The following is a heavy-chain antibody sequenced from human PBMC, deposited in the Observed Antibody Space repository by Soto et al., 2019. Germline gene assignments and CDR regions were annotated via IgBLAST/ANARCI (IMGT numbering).Heavy chain of an antibody. Sequence: GGSLRLSCVASGFTFRDYGMHWVRQAPGKGLEWVAGISHHGLKEHYADSVKGRFTISRDNSKKTVYLQLNSLRGDDAAVYYCAKDWVGGSNKYYFEYWGQGTLVTVSS. V-gene: IGHV3-30*18. CDR1: GFTFRDYG. D-gene: IGHD1-26*01. CDR2: ISHHGLKE. J-gene: IGHJ4*02. CDR3: AKDWVGGSNKYYFEY.